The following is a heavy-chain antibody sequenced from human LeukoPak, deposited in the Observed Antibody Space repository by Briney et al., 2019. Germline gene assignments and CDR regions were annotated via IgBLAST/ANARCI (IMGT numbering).Heavy chain of an antibody. CDR2: IYYSGST. V-gene: IGHV4-39*01. Sequence: PSETLSLTCTVSGGSISSSSYYWCWIRQPPGKGLEWIGSIYYSGSTYYNPSLKSRVTISVDTSKNQFSLKLSSVTAADTAVYYCARRYSSGWYGWAFDIWGQGAMVTVSS. CDR1: GGSISSSSYY. D-gene: IGHD6-19*01. CDR3: ARRYSSGWYGWAFDI. J-gene: IGHJ3*02.